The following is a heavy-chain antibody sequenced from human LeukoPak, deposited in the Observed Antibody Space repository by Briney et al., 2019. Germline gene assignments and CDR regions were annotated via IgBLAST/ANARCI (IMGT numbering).Heavy chain of an antibody. CDR1: GFTFSDYY. Sequence: GGSLRLSCAASGFTFSDYYMSWIRQAPGKGLEWVSDISTSGSIIHYADSVKGRFTISRDNAKNSLYLQMNSLRAEDTALYYCAREGSYYDSSGYYYRFDYWGQGTLVTVSS. D-gene: IGHD3-22*01. V-gene: IGHV3-11*01. CDR3: AREGSYYDSSGYYYRFDY. J-gene: IGHJ4*02. CDR2: ISTSGSII.